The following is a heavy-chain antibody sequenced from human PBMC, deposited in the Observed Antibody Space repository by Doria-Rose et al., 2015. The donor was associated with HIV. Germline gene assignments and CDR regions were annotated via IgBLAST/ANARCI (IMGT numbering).Heavy chain of an antibody. Sequence: SGPVLVKPTETLTLTCTVSGVSLSSPGMGVSWIRQPPGKALEWLANIFSDDESSYKPSLKSRLTISRGTSKSQVVLTMTDMDPVDTATYYCARIKSSRWYHKYYFDSWGQGTLVIVSA. V-gene: IGHV2-26*01. CDR2: IFSDDES. CDR1: GVSLSSPGMG. J-gene: IGHJ4*02. CDR3: ARIKSSRWYHKYYFDS. D-gene: IGHD6-13*01.